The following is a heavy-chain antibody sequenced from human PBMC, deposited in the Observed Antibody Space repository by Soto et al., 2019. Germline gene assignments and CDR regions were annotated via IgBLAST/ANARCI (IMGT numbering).Heavy chain of an antibody. CDR1: GYTFTSYG. CDR2: ISAYNGNT. V-gene: IGHV1-18*01. D-gene: IGHD5-18*01. Sequence: ASVKVSCKASGYTFTSYGISWVRQAPGQGLEWMGWISAYNGNTNYAQKLQGRVTMTTDTSTSTAYMELRSLRSDDTAVYYCARVGYRHGLRPQAFDYWGQGTLVTVYS. CDR3: ARVGYRHGLRPQAFDY. J-gene: IGHJ4*02.